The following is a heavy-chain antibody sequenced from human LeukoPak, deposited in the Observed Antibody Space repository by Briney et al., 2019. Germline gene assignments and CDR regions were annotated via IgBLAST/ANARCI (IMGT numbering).Heavy chain of an antibody. CDR2: MNPNSGNT. CDR3: ARPRLYYYGSGSYYSDAFDI. J-gene: IGHJ3*02. D-gene: IGHD3-10*01. V-gene: IGHV1-8*01. CDR1: GYTFTSYD. Sequence: GASVKVSCKASGYTFTSYDINWVRQATGQGLAWMGWMNPNSGNTGYAQKFQGRVTMTRNTSISTAYMELSSLRSEDTAVYYCARPRLYYYGSGSYYSDAFDIWGQGTMVTVSS.